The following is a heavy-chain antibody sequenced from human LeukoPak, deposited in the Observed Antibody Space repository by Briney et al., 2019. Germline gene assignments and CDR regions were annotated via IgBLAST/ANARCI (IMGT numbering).Heavy chain of an antibody. Sequence: GASVKVSCKASGGTFSSYAISWVRQAPGQGLEWMGRIIPILGIANYAQKFQGRVTITADKSTSTAYMELSSLRSEDTAAYYCARESLRRFDPWGQGTLVTVSS. CDR2: IIPILGIA. CDR3: ARESLRRFDP. CDR1: GGTFSSYA. V-gene: IGHV1-69*04. J-gene: IGHJ5*02.